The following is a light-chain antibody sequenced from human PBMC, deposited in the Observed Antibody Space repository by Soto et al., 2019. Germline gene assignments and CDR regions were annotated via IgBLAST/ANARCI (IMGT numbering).Light chain of an antibody. CDR2: KDN. V-gene: IGLV3-9*01. Sequence: SSELTQPLSVSVALGQTARITCGGNNIGSKNVHWYQQKPGQAPVLVIYKDNNRPSGIPDRFSGSNSGNTATLTISRAQVGDEADYYCQVWDTNTVIFGGGTKLTVL. J-gene: IGLJ2*01. CDR3: QVWDTNTVI. CDR1: NIGSKN.